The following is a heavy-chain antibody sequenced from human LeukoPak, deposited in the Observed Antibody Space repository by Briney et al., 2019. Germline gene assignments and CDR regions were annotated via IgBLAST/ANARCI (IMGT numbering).Heavy chain of an antibody. Sequence: PWETLSLTCTVSGGSISSSYFYWVWIPQPTGQGLEWLGTISYSGSTFYSPSLKRRIPISVDTPKNQSSLKLNSVTAADTAVYYCAKQGGGQGAFVGVLNRCDPWGQGNLVTVSS. J-gene: IGHJ5*02. V-gene: IGHV4-39*01. CDR3: AKQGGGQGAFVGVLNRCDP. D-gene: IGHD3-16*01. CDR1: GGSISSSYFY. CDR2: ISYSGST.